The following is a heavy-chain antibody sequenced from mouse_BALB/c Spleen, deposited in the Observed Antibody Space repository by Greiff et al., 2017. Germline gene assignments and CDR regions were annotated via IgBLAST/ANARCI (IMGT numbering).Heavy chain of an antibody. CDR3: ARGATIVGPLYYAIDY. CDR2: INPGSGGT. J-gene: IGHJ4*01. D-gene: IGHD1-1*01. V-gene: IGHV1-54*01. Sequence: VQLQQSGAELVRPGTSVKVSCKASGYAFTNYLIEWVKQRPGQGLEWIGVINPGSGGTNYNEKFKGKATLTADKSSSTAYMQLSSLTSDDSAVYFCARGATIVGPLYYAIDYWGQGTSVTVSS. CDR1: GYAFTNYL.